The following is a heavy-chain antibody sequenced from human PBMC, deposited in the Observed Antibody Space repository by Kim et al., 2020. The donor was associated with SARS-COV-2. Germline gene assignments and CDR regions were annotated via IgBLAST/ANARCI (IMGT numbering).Heavy chain of an antibody. V-gene: IGHV4-59*01. CDR2: IYYSGST. CDR1: GGSISSYY. Sequence: SETLSLTCTVSGGSISSYYWSWIRQPPGKGLEWIGYIYYSGSTNYNPSLKSRVTISVDTSKNQFFLKLSSVTAADTAVYYCARAYYDSSGYYPSYFDYWGQGTLAAVSS. CDR3: ARAYYDSSGYYPSYFDY. J-gene: IGHJ4*02. D-gene: IGHD3-22*01.